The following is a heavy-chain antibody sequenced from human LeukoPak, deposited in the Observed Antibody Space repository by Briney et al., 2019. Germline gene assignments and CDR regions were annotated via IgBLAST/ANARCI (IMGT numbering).Heavy chain of an antibody. Sequence: SVKVSCKASVGTFSSHAISWVRQAPGQGLEWMGMIIPIFGTANYAQKFQGRVTITTDESTSTAYMELSSLRSEDTALYYCARDPTIGMVRGVSHFDYWGQGTLVTVSS. V-gene: IGHV1-69*05. CDR2: IIPIFGTA. CDR1: VGTFSSHA. J-gene: IGHJ4*02. D-gene: IGHD3-10*01. CDR3: ARDPTIGMVRGVSHFDY.